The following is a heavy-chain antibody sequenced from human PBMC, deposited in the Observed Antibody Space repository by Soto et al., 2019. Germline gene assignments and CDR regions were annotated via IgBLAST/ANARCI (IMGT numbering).Heavy chain of an antibody. CDR2: IIPIFGTA. Sequence: SVKVSCKASGGTFSSYAISWVRQAPGQGLEWMGGIIPIFGTANYAQKFQGRVTITADESTSTAYMELSSLRSEDTAVYYCARGRTGGLPGYYFDYWGQGTLVTVSS. V-gene: IGHV1-69*13. D-gene: IGHD2-8*02. J-gene: IGHJ4*02. CDR3: ARGRTGGLPGYYFDY. CDR1: GGTFSSYA.